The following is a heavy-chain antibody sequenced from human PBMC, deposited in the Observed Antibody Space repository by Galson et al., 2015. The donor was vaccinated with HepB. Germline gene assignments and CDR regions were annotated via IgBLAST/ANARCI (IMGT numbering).Heavy chain of an antibody. V-gene: IGHV4-34*01. CDR2: INHSGST. D-gene: IGHD2-21*02. CDR1: GGSFSGYY. Sequence: ETLSLTCAVYGGSFSGYYWSWIRQPPGKGLEWIGEINHSGSTNYNPSLKSRVTISVDTSKNQFSLKLSSVTAADTAVYYCAREGGDSSGVIGAFDIWGQGTMVTVSS. J-gene: IGHJ3*02. CDR3: AREGGDSSGVIGAFDI.